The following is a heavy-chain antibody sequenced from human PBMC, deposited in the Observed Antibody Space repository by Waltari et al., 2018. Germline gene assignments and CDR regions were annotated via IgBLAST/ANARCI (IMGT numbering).Heavy chain of an antibody. J-gene: IGHJ4*02. V-gene: IGHV4-39*07. CDR3: ATLRDSSSWYDY. Sequence: QLQLQESGPGLVKPSETLSLTCTVSGGSISSSSYYWGWIRQPPGKGLEWIGSIYYSGSTYYNPSLKSRVTISVDTSKNQFSLKLSSVTAADTAVYYCATLRDSSSWYDYWGQGTLVTVSS. D-gene: IGHD6-13*01. CDR2: IYYSGST. CDR1: GGSISSSSYY.